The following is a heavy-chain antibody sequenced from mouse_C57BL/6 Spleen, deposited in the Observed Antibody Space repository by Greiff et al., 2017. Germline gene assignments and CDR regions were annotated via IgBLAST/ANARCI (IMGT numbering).Heavy chain of an antibody. CDR2: INPNNGGT. Sequence: EVKLQESGPELVKPGASVKMSCKASGYTFTDYNMHWVKQSHGKSLEWIGYINPNNGGTSYNQKFKGKATLTVNKSSSTAYMELRSLTSEDSAVYYCARSSMIRYAMDYWGQGTSVTVSS. CDR1: GYTFTDYN. J-gene: IGHJ4*01. CDR3: ARSSMIRYAMDY. D-gene: IGHD2-4*01. V-gene: IGHV1-22*01.